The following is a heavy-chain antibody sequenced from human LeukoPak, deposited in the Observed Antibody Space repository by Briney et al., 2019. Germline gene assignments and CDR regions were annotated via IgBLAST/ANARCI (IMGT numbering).Heavy chain of an antibody. CDR3: AKAVVVAATSFDY. V-gene: IGHV3-23*01. CDR2: ISDSGADT. CDR1: GFTFSNYG. D-gene: IGHD2-15*01. J-gene: IGHJ4*02. Sequence: GGSLRLSCEASGFTFSNYGMSWVRQAPGKGLQWVSAISDSGADTYYSDSVKGRFTIFRDNSKNTLYLQMNSLRAEDTAVYYCAKAVVVAATSFDYWGQGTLVTVSS.